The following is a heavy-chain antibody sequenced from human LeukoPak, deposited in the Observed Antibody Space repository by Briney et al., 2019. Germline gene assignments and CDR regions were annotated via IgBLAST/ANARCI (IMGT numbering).Heavy chain of an antibody. CDR3: ARLRRGIAVAGSRFDY. CDR1: GYSISNGYY. D-gene: IGHD6-19*01. CDR2: IYHSGST. V-gene: IGHV4-38-2*01. Sequence: SETLSLTCAVSGYSISNGYYWGWIRQPPGKGLVWIGSIYHSGSTYYNPSLKSRVTISVDTSKNQFSLKLSSVTAADTAVYYCARLRRGIAVAGSRFDYWGQGTLVTVSS. J-gene: IGHJ4*02.